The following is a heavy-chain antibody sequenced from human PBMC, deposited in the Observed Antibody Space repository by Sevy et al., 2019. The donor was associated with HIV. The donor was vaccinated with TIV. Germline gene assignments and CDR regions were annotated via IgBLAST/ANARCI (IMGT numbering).Heavy chain of an antibody. CDR1: GGTFSQFP. D-gene: IGHD5-18*01. CDR3: ARGDKAIDRPKIPRTYHYAMDV. CDR2: IIPIFATV. J-gene: IGHJ6*02. V-gene: IGHV1-69*13. Sequence: ASVKVSCKASGGTFSQFPISWVRQAPGQGLEWMGGIIPIFATVEYAQKFRGRVTITADESTSTGYMELSSLRSDDTAVYYCARGDKAIDRPKIPRTYHYAMDVWGQGTTVTVSS.